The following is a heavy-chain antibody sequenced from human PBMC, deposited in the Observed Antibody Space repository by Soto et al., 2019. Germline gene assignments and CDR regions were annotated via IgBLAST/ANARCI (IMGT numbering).Heavy chain of an antibody. CDR1: GFTFSSYA. CDR3: ARVGITSGYYYYGMDV. J-gene: IGHJ6*02. CDR2: ISYDGSNK. V-gene: IGHV3-30-3*01. D-gene: IGHD3-16*01. Sequence: SGGSLRLSCAASGFTFSSYAMHWVRQAPGKGLEWVAAISYDGSNKYYADSVKGRFTISRDNSKNTLYLQMNSLRAEDTAVYYCARVGITSGYYYYGMDVWGQGTTVTVSS.